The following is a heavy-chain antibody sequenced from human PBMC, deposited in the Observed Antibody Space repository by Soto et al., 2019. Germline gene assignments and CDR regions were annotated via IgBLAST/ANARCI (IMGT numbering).Heavy chain of an antibody. V-gene: IGHV4-59*08. CDR3: ASTQSTVTTTGLAFDI. Sequence: SETLSLTCTVSGGSISSYYWSWIRQPPGKGLEWIGYIYYSGSTNYNPSLKSRVTISVDTSKNQFSLKLSSVTAADTAVYYCASTQSTVTTTGLAFDIWGQGTMVTVSS. D-gene: IGHD4-17*01. CDR1: GGSISSYY. J-gene: IGHJ3*02. CDR2: IYYSGST.